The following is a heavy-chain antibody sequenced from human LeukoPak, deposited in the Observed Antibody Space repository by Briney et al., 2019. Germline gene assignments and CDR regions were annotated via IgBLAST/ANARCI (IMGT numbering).Heavy chain of an antibody. D-gene: IGHD4-23*01. CDR2: INWNSDTK. Sequence: PGGSLRLSCVGSGFAFHNYATHWVRRPPGKGLEWVSAINWNSDTKAYADSVKGRFTISRDRARNSLYLQMDSLRPEDTALYYCAKDTGGNGAYFYAMDVWGQGTSVTVSS. J-gene: IGHJ6*02. CDR3: AKDTGGNGAYFYAMDV. V-gene: IGHV3-9*01. CDR1: GFAFHNYA.